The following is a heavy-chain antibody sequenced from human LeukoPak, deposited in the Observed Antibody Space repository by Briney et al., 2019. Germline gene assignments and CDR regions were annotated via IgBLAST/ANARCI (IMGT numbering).Heavy chain of an antibody. Sequence: ASVKVSCKASGYTFTGYYMHWVRQAPGQGLEWMGWINPNSGGTNYAQKFQGRVTMTRDTSISTAYMELSRLRSDDTAVYYCARASRYDYVWGSYRYWVDQHYYYYMDVWGKGTTVTVSS. CDR1: GYTFTGYY. CDR2: INPNSGGT. V-gene: IGHV1-2*02. D-gene: IGHD3-16*02. CDR3: ARASRYDYVWGSYRYWVDQHYYYYMDV. J-gene: IGHJ6*03.